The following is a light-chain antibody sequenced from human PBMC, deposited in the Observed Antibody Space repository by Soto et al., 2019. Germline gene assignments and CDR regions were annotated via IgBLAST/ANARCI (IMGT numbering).Light chain of an antibody. CDR2: GTS. CDR1: QSISTNN. CDR3: HRYGPSLNT. Sequence: VLTQSPGTLSLSPGESDTLSCRASQSISTNNLAWYQNKPGQAPRLRLFGTSIRSSATPDRFTGSGAGRDFALTILAVEPEDYAVYYCHRYGPSLNTFGQGTKLDI. V-gene: IGKV3-20*01. J-gene: IGKJ2*01.